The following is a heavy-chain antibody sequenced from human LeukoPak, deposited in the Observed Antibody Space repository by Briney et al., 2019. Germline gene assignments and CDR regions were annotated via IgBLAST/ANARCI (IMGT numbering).Heavy chain of an antibody. V-gene: IGHV3-23*01. Sequence: QPGGSLRLSCAASGFTFSSYAMSWVRQAPGKGLEWVSAISGSGGSTYYADSVKGRFTISRDNSKNTLYLQMNSLRAEDTAVYYCARAPYHYDSSGYIDYWGQGTLVTVSS. D-gene: IGHD3-22*01. CDR1: GFTFSSYA. CDR2: ISGSGGST. CDR3: ARAPYHYDSSGYIDY. J-gene: IGHJ4*02.